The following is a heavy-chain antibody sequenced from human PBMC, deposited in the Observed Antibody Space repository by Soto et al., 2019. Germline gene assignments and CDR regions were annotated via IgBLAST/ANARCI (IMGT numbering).Heavy chain of an antibody. CDR3: STLVVPGDPLTY. CDR1: GFTFSRYW. Sequence: GGSLRLSCGASGFTFSRYWMHWVRQAPGKGLEWVSRLKTDGTSISYADSVKGRFTVSRNNAKNTMYLQMNGLRIEDTAMYYCSTLVVPGDPLTYWGQGTLVTVSS. CDR2: LKTDGTSI. J-gene: IGHJ4*02. V-gene: IGHV3-74*01. D-gene: IGHD2-21*02.